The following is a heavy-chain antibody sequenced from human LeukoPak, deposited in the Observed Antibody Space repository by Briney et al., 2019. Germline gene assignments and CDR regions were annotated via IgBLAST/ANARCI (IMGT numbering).Heavy chain of an antibody. J-gene: IGHJ3*02. CDR1: GFTFSNVW. D-gene: IGHD3-10*01. CDR3: TTAIIRGLNAFYI. CDR2: IKSKTDGGTT. V-gene: IGHV3-15*01. Sequence: GGSLRLSCAASGFTFSNVWMNWVRQAPGKGLEWVGRIKSKTDGGTTNYAAPVNGRFTISRDDSKNTLYLQMNSLKTEDTAVYYLTTAIIRGLNAFYILGQGTMVTVSS.